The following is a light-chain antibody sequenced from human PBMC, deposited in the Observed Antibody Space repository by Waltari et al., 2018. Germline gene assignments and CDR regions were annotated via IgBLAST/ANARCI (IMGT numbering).Light chain of an antibody. CDR2: IQN. CDR3: AAWDDSLNAWV. V-gene: IGLV1-44*01. Sequence: HSVLPQPPSASGAPGPSVTIPCSGSTSNIRSSTVNWYQQLTGTAPKLLSSIQNERPSGVPDRFSGSTSGTSASLAISGLQSEDEADYYCAAWDDSLNAWVLGGGTKLTVL. J-gene: IGLJ3*02. CDR1: TSNIRSST.